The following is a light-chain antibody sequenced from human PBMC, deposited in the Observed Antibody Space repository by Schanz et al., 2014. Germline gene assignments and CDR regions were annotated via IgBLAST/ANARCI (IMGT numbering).Light chain of an antibody. Sequence: SALTQPPSASGSPGQSVTISCTGTSSDVGAYNYVSWYQQHPGKAPKLIISDVTRRPSGVPDRFSGSKSDNTASLTVSGLQVEDEADYYCAAWDDSLNGRNWVFGGGTKLTVL. CDR2: DVT. CDR1: SSDVGAYNY. J-gene: IGLJ3*02. V-gene: IGLV2-8*01. CDR3: AAWDDSLNGRNWV.